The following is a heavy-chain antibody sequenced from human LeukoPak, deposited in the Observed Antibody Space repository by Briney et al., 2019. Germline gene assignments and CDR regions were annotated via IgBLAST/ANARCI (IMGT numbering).Heavy chain of an antibody. D-gene: IGHD5-24*01. J-gene: IGHJ3*02. CDR2: ISAYNGNT. Sequence: GASVKVSCKASGYTFTGYYMHWVRQAPGQGLEWMGWISAYNGNTNYAQKLQGRVTMTTDTSTSTAYMELRSLRSDDTAVYYCARVSDGAFDIWGQGTMVTVSS. V-gene: IGHV1-18*04. CDR3: ARVSDGAFDI. CDR1: GYTFTGYY.